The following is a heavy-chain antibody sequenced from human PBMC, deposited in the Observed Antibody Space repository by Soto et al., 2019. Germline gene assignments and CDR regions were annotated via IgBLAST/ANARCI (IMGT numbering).Heavy chain of an antibody. Sequence: QVQLVESGGGVVQPGRSLRLSCAASGFTFETYGMHWVRQTPGKGLEWVAIIWNDGSNEDYADSVKGRFTIYRDNSKNTLYLQMNSLRADDTAVYYCAREEYGWGSGSYPLDSWGQGTLVTVSS. J-gene: IGHJ4*02. CDR1: GFTFETYG. CDR2: IWNDGSNE. V-gene: IGHV3-33*01. D-gene: IGHD3-10*01. CDR3: AREEYGWGSGSYPLDS.